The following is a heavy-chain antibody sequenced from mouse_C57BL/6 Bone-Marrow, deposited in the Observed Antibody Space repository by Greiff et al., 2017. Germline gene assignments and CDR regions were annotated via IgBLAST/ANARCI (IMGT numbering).Heavy chain of an antibody. J-gene: IGHJ2*01. CDR1: GYSITSDY. Sequence: EVQLLESGPGLAKPSPSLSLSCSVTGYSITSDYWNWIRKFPGHKLEYMGYISYSGNTSYNPSLKSRISITRDTSKNQYYLQLKSVTTEDTATYYCARGRPYYFDYWGQGTTLTVSS. V-gene: IGHV3-8*01. CDR2: ISYSGNT. CDR3: ARGRPYYFDY.